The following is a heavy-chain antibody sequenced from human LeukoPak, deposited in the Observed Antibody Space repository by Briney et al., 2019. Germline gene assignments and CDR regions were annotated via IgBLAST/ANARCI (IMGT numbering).Heavy chain of an antibody. Sequence: GGSLRLSCAASGFTFSSYGMHWVRQAPGKGLGWVAVISYDGSNKYYADSVKGRFTISRDNSKNTLYLQMNSLRAEDTAVYYCARRSPVNWGIDYWGQGTLVTVSS. J-gene: IGHJ4*02. D-gene: IGHD7-27*01. CDR2: ISYDGSNK. V-gene: IGHV3-30*03. CDR3: ARRSPVNWGIDY. CDR1: GFTFSSYG.